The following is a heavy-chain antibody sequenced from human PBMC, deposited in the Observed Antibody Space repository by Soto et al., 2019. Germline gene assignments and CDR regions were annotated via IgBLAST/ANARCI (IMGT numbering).Heavy chain of an antibody. J-gene: IGHJ6*02. V-gene: IGHV5-10-1*01. Sequence: SMKISSQGCGYSLTNYCLSWMRKMTGKSLEWMGSIDPSDSYTNYSPSFQGHVTISADKSISTAYLQLRSLKASDTAMYYCATGNPFWSGYYTPLARYYYYGIDVWGQGTTV. CDR1: GYSLTNYC. D-gene: IGHD3-3*01. CDR2: IDPSDSYT. CDR3: ATGNPFWSGYYTPLARYYYYGIDV.